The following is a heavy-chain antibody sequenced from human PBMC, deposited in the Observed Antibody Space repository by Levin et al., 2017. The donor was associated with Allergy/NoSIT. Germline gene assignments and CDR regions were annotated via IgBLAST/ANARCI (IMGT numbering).Heavy chain of an antibody. CDR2: IYYSGST. CDR1: GGSISSYY. Sequence: SETLSLTCTVSGGSISSYYWSWIRQPPGKGLEWIGYIYYSGSTNYNPSLKSRVTTSVDTSKNQFSLKLSSVTAADTAVYYCARGYSSAWIDYWGQGTLVTVSS. CDR3: ARGYSSAWIDY. V-gene: IGHV4-59*08. D-gene: IGHD6-19*01. J-gene: IGHJ4*02.